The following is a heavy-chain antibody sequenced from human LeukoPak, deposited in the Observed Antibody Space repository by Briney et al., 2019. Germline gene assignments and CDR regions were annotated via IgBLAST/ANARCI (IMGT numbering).Heavy chain of an antibody. CDR2: IYTSGST. CDR3: ARGNGSGSYYKIDY. J-gene: IGHJ4*02. V-gene: IGHV4-61*02. D-gene: IGHD3-10*01. CDR1: GGSISSGSYY. Sequence: SETLSLTCTVSGGSISSGSYYWNWIRQPAGKGLEWIERIYTSGSTNYNPSLKSRVTISVDTSKNKFSLKLSSVTAADTAVYYCARGNGSGSYYKIDYWGQGTLVTVSS.